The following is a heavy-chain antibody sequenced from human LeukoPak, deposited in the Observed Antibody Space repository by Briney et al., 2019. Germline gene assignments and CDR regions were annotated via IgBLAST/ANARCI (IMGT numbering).Heavy chain of an antibody. D-gene: IGHD6-13*01. CDR1: GGSFSGYY. Sequence: SETLSLTCAVYGGSFSGYYWSWIRQPPGKGLEWIGYIYYSGSTNYNPSLKSRVTISVDTSKNQFSLKLSSVTAADTAVYYCARAIAAAGGFDPWGQGTLVTVSS. V-gene: IGHV4-59*01. CDR3: ARAIAAAGGFDP. CDR2: IYYSGST. J-gene: IGHJ5*02.